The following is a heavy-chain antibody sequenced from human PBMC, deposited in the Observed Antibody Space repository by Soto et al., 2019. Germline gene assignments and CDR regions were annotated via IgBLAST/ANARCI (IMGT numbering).Heavy chain of an antibody. CDR3: ATDLLRFSVSVDMGN. D-gene: IGHD3-16*01. Sequence: ASVKVSCKVSGYTLTELSMHWVRQAPGKGLEWMGGFDPEDGETIYAQKFQGRVTMTEDTSTDTAYMELSSLRSEDTAVYYCATDLLRFSVSVDMGNWGQGTLVTVYS. V-gene: IGHV1-24*01. J-gene: IGHJ1*01. CDR2: FDPEDGET. CDR1: GYTLTELS.